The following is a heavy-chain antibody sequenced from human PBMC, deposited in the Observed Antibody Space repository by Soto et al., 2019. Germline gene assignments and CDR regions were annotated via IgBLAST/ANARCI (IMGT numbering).Heavy chain of an antibody. CDR1: GFTFSSYG. CDR3: ASTPFGSGWFAGEYYFDY. CDR2: IWYDGSNK. J-gene: IGHJ4*02. Sequence: XGSLRLSCSASGFTFSSYGMHWVRQAPGKGLDWVAVIWYDGSNKYYADSVKGRFTISRDNSKNTLYLQMNSLRAEDTAVYYCASTPFGSGWFAGEYYFDYWGQGTLVTVSS. D-gene: IGHD6-19*01. V-gene: IGHV3-33*01.